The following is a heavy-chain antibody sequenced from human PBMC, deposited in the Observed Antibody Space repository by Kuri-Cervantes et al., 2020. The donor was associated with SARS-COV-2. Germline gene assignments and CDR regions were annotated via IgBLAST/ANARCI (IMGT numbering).Heavy chain of an antibody. V-gene: IGHV3-30*18. CDR2: ISDDGSNK. Sequence: GESLKISCTASVFTLSSFAMHWVRQAPGKGLEWVAVISDDGSNKFYSGSVRGRFTISRDNSKNTLYLQMDSLRVEDTAVYYCVKDFWSGYPTYYFDYWGQGTQVTVSS. D-gene: IGHD3-3*01. CDR3: VKDFWSGYPTYYFDY. J-gene: IGHJ4*02. CDR1: VFTLSSFA.